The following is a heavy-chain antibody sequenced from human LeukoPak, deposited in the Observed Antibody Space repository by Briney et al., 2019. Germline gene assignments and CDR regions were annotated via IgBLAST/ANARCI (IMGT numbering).Heavy chain of an antibody. CDR3: VRASSSIVGATNY. V-gene: IGHV3-21*01. CDR2: ISSSSSYI. Sequence: GGSLRLSCAASGFTFSSYSMNWVRQAPGKGLEWVSPISSSSSYIYYADSVKGRFTISRDNAKNSLYLQMNSLGAEDTAVYYCVRASSSIVGATNYWGQGTLVTVSS. J-gene: IGHJ4*02. D-gene: IGHD1-26*01. CDR1: GFTFSSYS.